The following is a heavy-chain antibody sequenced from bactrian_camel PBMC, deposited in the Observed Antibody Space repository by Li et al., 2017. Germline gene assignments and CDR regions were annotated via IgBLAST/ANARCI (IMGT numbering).Heavy chain of an antibody. CDR2: IDADGET. V-gene: IGHV3S9*01. Sequence: LVESGGGSVQAGGSLRLSCAARTGTFRSACMGWIRQVSGQEREGVASIDADGETSYVDSVKGRFTVARDNAENRFTLQMNNVKPEDTAMYYCAASQERVLGWWRLQGTRYNYWGQGTQVTVS. CDR1: TGTFRSAC. J-gene: IGHJ4*01. D-gene: IGHD3*01. CDR3: AASQERVLGWWRLQGTRYNY.